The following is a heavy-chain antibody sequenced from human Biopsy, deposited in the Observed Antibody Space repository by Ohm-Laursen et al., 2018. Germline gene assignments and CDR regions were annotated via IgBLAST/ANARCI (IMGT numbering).Heavy chain of an antibody. V-gene: IGHV1-18*04. J-gene: IGHJ3*02. CDR3: ARDPGYDFWSGSDPFDI. CDR1: GYTFTAYG. D-gene: IGHD3-3*01. CDR2: ISTYNDDT. Sequence: SVKVSCKTSGYTFTAYGISWVRQAPGQGLEWMGWISTYNDDTNIAQKFQGRVSMTTDTSTRTAYMELRSLRSCFAAIYFCARDPGYDFWSGSDPFDIWGQGTLVTVS.